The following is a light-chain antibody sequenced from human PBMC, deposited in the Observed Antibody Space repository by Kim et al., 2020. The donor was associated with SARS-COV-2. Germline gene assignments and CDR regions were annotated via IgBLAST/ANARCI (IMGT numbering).Light chain of an antibody. J-gene: IGLJ2*01. V-gene: IGLV4-69*01. CDR1: GGHSSYA. CDR3: QTWGTGIGV. Sequence: ASGKLTCTLSGGHSSYAIAWHQQQPEKGPRYLMKLNSDGSHSKGDGIPDRFSGSSSGAERYLTISSLQSEDEADYYCQTWGTGIGVFGGGTQLTVL. CDR2: LNSDGSH.